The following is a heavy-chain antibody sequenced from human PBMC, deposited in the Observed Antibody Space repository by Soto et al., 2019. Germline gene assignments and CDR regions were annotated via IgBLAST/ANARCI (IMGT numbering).Heavy chain of an antibody. D-gene: IGHD3-3*01. V-gene: IGHV4-39*01. CDR1: GCSISSSSYY. CDR2: IYYSGST. CDR3: ASLRGDFWSGYYTGSY. J-gene: IGHJ4*02. Sequence: SETLSLTCTVSGCSISSSSYYWGWIRQPPGKGLEWIGSIYYSGSTYYNPSLKSRVTISVDTSKNQFSLKLSSVTAADTAVYYCASLRGDFWSGYYTGSYWGQGTLVTVSS.